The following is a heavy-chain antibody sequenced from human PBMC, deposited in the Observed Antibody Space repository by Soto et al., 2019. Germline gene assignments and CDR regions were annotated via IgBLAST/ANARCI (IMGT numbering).Heavy chain of an antibody. D-gene: IGHD1-26*01. CDR2: ISAGGDST. J-gene: IGHJ4*02. V-gene: IGHV3-23*01. CDR1: GFDFSNSP. Sequence: GSLRLSCAASGFDFSNSPMTWVRQAAGKGLEWVSSISAGGDSTYYADSVKGRFTISRDNSKDILYLQMNGLRADDTAIYYCATPWAYWGQGTLVTVSS. CDR3: ATPWAY.